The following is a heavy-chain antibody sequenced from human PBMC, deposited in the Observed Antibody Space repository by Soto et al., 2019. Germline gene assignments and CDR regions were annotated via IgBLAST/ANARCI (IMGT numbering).Heavy chain of an antibody. Sequence: GGSLRLSCAASGFTFRNYAMTWARQAPGKGLEWVSSLLRSGSSAYYADSVRGRFSISSDTSANSLYLQMDNLRAEDTAIYYCAKDAISGDGIWLMDSWGQGTVVTVSS. CDR1: GFTFRNYA. J-gene: IGHJ5*02. CDR2: LLRSGSSA. CDR3: AKDAISGDGIWLMDS. D-gene: IGHD4-17*01. V-gene: IGHV3-23*01.